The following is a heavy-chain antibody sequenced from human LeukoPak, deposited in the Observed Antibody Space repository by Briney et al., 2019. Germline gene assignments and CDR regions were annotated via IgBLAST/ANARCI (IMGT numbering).Heavy chain of an antibody. Sequence: GASVKVSCKASGGTFSSYAISWVRQAPGQGLEWMGGIIPILGTANYAQKFQGRVTITADESTSTAYMELSSLRSEDTAVYYCARGTFRGYSYGNFDYWGQGTLVTVSS. D-gene: IGHD5-18*01. J-gene: IGHJ4*02. CDR2: IIPILGTA. CDR3: ARGTFRGYSYGNFDY. CDR1: GGTFSSYA. V-gene: IGHV1-69*13.